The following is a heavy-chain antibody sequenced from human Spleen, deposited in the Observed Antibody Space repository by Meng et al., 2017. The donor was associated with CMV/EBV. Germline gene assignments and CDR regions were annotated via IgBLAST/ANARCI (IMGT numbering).Heavy chain of an antibody. D-gene: IGHD2-8*02. CDR2: INPNSGGT. CDR1: GYTFTGYY. J-gene: IGHJ6*02. Sequence: ASVKVSCKASGYTFTGYYMHWVRQAPGQGLEWMGWINPNSGGTNYAQKFQGRVTMTRDTSISTAYMELSRLRSDDTAVYYCARDEGGVRSVFLRYAMDVWGQGTMVTVSS. V-gene: IGHV1-2*02. CDR3: ARDEGGVRSVFLRYAMDV.